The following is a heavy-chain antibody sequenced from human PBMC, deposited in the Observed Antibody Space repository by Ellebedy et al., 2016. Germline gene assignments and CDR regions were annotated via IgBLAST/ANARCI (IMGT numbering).Heavy chain of an antibody. CDR3: ARVSVVEVPAAIEDYYYMDV. V-gene: IGHV4-4*02. CDR1: IDSITTRNG. J-gene: IGHJ6*03. CDR2: IYHSGYT. Sequence: GSLRLSCAVSIDSITTRNGWSWVRQPPGTGLEWIGEIYHSGYTHYNPSLKSRVTISVDKFKNQFSLKLSSVTAADTAVYYCARVSVVEVPAAIEDYYYMDVWGKGTTITVSS. D-gene: IGHD2-2*01.